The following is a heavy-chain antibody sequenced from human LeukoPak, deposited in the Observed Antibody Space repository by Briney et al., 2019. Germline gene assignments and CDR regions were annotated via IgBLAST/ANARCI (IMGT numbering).Heavy chain of an antibody. CDR2: IHPSGML. D-gene: IGHD3-22*01. Sequence: SETLSLTCTVSGDSIRTTRYSWNWIRQPPGEGLEWIGSIHPSGMLYNNPSLESRVTISIDTSKNQFSLNLNSVTAADTAVYFCSRGLDSRKLGYWGQGTLVTVSS. CDR3: SRGLDSRKLGY. V-gene: IGHV4-39*07. J-gene: IGHJ4*02. CDR1: GDSIRTTRYS.